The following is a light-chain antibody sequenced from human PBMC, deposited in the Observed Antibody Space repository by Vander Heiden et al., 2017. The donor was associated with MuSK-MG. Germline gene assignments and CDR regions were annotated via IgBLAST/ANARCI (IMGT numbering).Light chain of an antibody. J-gene: IGKJ4*01. CDR3: QQYKNLPLT. V-gene: IGKV1-33*01. CDR1: QDISNY. CDR2: DAS. Sequence: EIQMTQSPSSLSASVGDRVTITCQASQDISNYLNWYQQKPGKAPKLLMYDASNLQTGVPSRFSGSGSGTDFTFTISSLQPEDIATYYCQQYKNLPLTFGGGTKVEIK.